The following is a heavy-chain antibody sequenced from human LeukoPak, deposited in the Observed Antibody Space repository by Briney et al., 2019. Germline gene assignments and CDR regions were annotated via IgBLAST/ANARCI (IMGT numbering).Heavy chain of an antibody. D-gene: IGHD3-16*02. CDR2: ISYDGSNK. CDR3: ARDYSAWGAILYYFDY. J-gene: IGHJ4*02. Sequence: GGSLRLSCAASGFTFSSYAMHWVRQAPGKGLEWVAVISYDGSNKYYADSVKGRFTISRDNSKNTLHLQMNSLRAEDTAVYYCARDYSAWGAILYYFDYWGQGTLVTVSS. V-gene: IGHV3-30-3*01. CDR1: GFTFSSYA.